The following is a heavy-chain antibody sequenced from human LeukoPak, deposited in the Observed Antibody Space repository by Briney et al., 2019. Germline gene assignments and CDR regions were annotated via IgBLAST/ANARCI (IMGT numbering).Heavy chain of an antibody. V-gene: IGHV1-2*04. D-gene: IGHD2-15*01. CDR3: ARGVYCSGGSCYSGYYYGMDV. CDR1: GYTFTGYY. J-gene: IGHJ6*04. CDR2: INPNSGGT. Sequence: ASVKVSCKASGYTFTGYYMHWVRQAPGQGLEWMGWINPNSGGTNYAQKFQGWVTMTRDTSISTAYMELSRLRSDDTAVCYCARGVYCSGGSCYSGYYYGMDVWGKGTTVTVSS.